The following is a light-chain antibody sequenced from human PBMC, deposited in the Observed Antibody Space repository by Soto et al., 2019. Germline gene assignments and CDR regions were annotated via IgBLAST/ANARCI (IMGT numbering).Light chain of an antibody. V-gene: IGKV1-5*01. CDR2: DAS. Sequence: DIQMTPSNSTLTASVGDRVTITCRASQNINTWLAWYQQKPGKAPSLLIYDASRLETGVPSRFSRSGSGTEFTLTITSLQPDDFATYYCQQKNSYPWTFGQGTKVQVK. CDR3: QQKNSYPWT. CDR1: QNINTW. J-gene: IGKJ1*01.